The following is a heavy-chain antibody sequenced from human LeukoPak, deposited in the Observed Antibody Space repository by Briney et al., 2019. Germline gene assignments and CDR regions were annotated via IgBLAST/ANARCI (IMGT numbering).Heavy chain of an antibody. CDR3: AREYGDYDFDY. J-gene: IGHJ4*02. CDR1: GFTFSTYW. CDR2: INSDGTST. V-gene: IGHV3-74*01. D-gene: IGHD4-17*01. Sequence: GRSLRLSCVASGFTFSTYWMHWVPQAPGKGLVWVSRINSDGTSTSYADSVKGRFTISRDNAKNTLFLHVNSLRAEDTALYYCAREYGDYDFDYWGQGTLVTVSS.